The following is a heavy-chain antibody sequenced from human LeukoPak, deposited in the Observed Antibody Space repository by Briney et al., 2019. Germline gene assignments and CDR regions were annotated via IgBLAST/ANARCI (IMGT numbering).Heavy chain of an antibody. D-gene: IGHD3/OR15-3a*01. CDR1: VYTFTNYG. Sequence: AAVTVSYMHSVYTFTNYGISWVRQAPGQRVGWMGWISAYNGNTNYSQTPQSRGTITTDTATSTPYMRMRSLGYADTAVYYCARHYFWTRRDWFDLWGQGTLATVPS. CDR3: ARHYFWTRRDWFDL. CDR2: ISAYNGNT. J-gene: IGHJ5*02. V-gene: IGHV1-18*01.